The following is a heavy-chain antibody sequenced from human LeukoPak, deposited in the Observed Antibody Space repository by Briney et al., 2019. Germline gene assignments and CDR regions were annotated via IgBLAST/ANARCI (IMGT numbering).Heavy chain of an antibody. CDR3: ARASRNSYYYDSSGYRGSAFDI. Sequence: GGSLRLSCAASGFTVSSNYMSWVRQAPGKGLEWVSVIYSGGSTYYAVSVKGIFTISRDNSRNTLYLQMNSLRAEDTAVYYCARASRNSYYYDSSGYRGSAFDIWGQGTMVTASS. CDR2: IYSGGST. V-gene: IGHV3-66*01. D-gene: IGHD3-22*01. CDR1: GFTVSSNY. J-gene: IGHJ3*02.